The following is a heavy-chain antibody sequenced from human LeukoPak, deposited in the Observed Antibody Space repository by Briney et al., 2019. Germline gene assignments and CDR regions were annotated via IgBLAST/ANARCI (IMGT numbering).Heavy chain of an antibody. CDR3: AKDSAFYYIDV. CDR1: GFTFSDYY. Sequence: GGSLRLSCAASGFTFSDYYMSWIRQAPGKWLEWVSYISSSGSTIYYADSVKGRFTISRDNSKNTLYPQMKSLKGDDTAGYYCAKDSAFYYIDVWGKGTTAIISS. D-gene: IGHD3-10*01. V-gene: IGHV3-11*04. J-gene: IGHJ6*03. CDR2: ISSSGSTI.